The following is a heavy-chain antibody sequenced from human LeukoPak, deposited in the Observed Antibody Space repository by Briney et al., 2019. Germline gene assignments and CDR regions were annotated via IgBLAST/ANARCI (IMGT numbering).Heavy chain of an antibody. Sequence: LAGGSLRLSCAASGFTFSSYAMSWVRQAPGKGLEWVSAISGSGGSTYYADSVKGRFTISRDNSKNTLYLQMNSLRAEDTAVYYCARFLTGYYNRYYYYGMDVWGQGTTVTVSS. CDR3: ARFLTGYYNRYYYYGMDV. V-gene: IGHV3-23*01. J-gene: IGHJ6*02. CDR1: GFTFSSYA. CDR2: ISGSGGST. D-gene: IGHD3-9*01.